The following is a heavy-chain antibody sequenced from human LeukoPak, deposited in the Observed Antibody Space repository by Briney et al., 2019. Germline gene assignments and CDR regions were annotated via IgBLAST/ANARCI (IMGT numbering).Heavy chain of an antibody. CDR2: IIPILGIA. D-gene: IGHD3-22*01. Sequence: SVKVSCKASGGTFSSYAISWVRQAPGQGLEWMGRIIPILGIANYAQKFQGRVTITADKSTSTAYMELSSLRSEDTAVYYCARDWAHDSSGYYYVRGAFDIWGQGTMVTVSS. V-gene: IGHV1-69*04. CDR1: GGTFSSYA. J-gene: IGHJ3*02. CDR3: ARDWAHDSSGYYYVRGAFDI.